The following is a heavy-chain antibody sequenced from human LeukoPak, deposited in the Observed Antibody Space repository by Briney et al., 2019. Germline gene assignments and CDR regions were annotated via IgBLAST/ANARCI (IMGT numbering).Heavy chain of an antibody. D-gene: IGHD6-19*01. CDR3: TTVGSSGWYPFDY. J-gene: IGHJ4*02. Sequence: GGSLRLSCAASGFTFSNAWMSWVRQAPGKGLEWVGRIKSKTDGGTTDYAAPVKGRFTISRDDSKNTPYLQMNSLKTEDTAVYYCTTVGSSGWYPFDYWGQGTLVTVSS. CDR2: IKSKTDGGTT. CDR1: GFTFSNAW. V-gene: IGHV3-15*01.